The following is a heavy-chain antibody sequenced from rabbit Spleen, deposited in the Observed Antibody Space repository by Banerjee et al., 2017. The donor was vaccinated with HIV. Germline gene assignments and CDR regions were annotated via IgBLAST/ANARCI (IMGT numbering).Heavy chain of an antibody. D-gene: IGHD8-1*01. J-gene: IGHJ3*01. CDR3: ARAGAANGYYDL. V-gene: IGHV1S45*01. Sequence: QEQLEESGGGLVKPGASLTLTCKASGFSFNNNDYMCWVRQAPGKGLEWIACIKVVGGDSTWYATWAKGRFTISKTSSTTVTLQITSLTAADTATYFCARAGAANGYYDLWGQGTLVTVS. CDR1: GFSFNNNDY. CDR2: IKVVGGDST.